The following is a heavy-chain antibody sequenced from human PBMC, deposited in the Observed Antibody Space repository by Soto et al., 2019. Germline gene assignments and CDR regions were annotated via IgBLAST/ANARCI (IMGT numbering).Heavy chain of an antibody. D-gene: IGHD3-22*01. CDR1: GFTFSSYA. J-gene: IGHJ3*02. CDR2: ISASGGSR. Sequence: PGGSLRLSCTTSGFTFSSYAMSWVRQAPGKGLEWVSAISASGGSRYYADSVKGRFTISRDNSKNTLYLQMNSLRAEDTALYYCAKXKTYYYDSSGPGNAFDIWGQGTMVTVSS. V-gene: IGHV3-23*01. CDR3: AKXKTYYYDSSGPGNAFDI.